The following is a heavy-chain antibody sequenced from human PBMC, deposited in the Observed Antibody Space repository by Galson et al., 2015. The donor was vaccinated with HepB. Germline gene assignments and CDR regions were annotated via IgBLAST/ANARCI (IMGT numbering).Heavy chain of an antibody. CDR1: GFTFGDYA. Sequence: SLRLSCAASGFTFGDYAMSWFRQAPGKGLEWVGFIRSKAYGGTTKYAASVKGRFTISRDDSKSIAYLQMNSLKTEDTAVYYCTRDGGANSFDYWGQGTLVTVSS. CDR2: IRSKAYGGTT. CDR3: TRDGGANSFDY. V-gene: IGHV3-49*03. D-gene: IGHD1-26*01. J-gene: IGHJ4*02.